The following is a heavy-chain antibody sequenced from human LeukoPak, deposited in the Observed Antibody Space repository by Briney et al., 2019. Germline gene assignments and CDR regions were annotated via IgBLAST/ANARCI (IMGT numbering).Heavy chain of an antibody. V-gene: IGHV4-30-4*02. J-gene: IGHJ4*02. D-gene: IGHD3-10*01. CDR2: IYYSGST. CDR3: AREKGIGYYYGSGSYPGYYFDY. CDR1: GGSISSGDYY. Sequence: SETLSLTCTVSGGSISSGDYYWSWIRQPPGKGLEWIGYIYYSGSTYYNPSLKSRVTISVDTSKNQFSLKLSSVTAADTAVYYCAREKGIGYYYGSGSYPGYYFDYWGQGTLVTVSS.